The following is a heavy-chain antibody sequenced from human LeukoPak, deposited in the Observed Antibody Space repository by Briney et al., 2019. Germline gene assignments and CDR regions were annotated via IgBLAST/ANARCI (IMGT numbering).Heavy chain of an antibody. CDR1: GFTFSSYA. V-gene: IGHV3-23*01. D-gene: IGHD3-3*01. CDR2: ISGSGGST. CDR3: ATTPSYDFWSGYPYYFDY. Sequence: GGSLRLSCAASGFTFSSYAMSWVRQAPGKGLEWVSAISGSGGSTYYADSVKGRFTISRDNSKNTLYLQMNSLRAEDTAVYYCATTPSYDFWSGYPYYFDYWGQGTLATVS. J-gene: IGHJ4*02.